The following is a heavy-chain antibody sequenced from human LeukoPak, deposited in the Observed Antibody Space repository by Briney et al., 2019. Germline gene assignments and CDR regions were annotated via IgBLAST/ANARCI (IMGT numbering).Heavy chain of an antibody. CDR2: IHYSGST. V-gene: IGHV4-59*11. CDR1: GGSITSHY. CDR3: ARGDPAWDYDTSSYYPDAFDI. Sequence: SETLSLTCTVSGGSITSHYCNWIRQPPGKGLEWIGYIHYSGSTNYNPSLESRVTISVDTSKNQFSLKLRSVTAADTAVYYCARGDPAWDYDTSSYYPDAFDIWGQGTMVTVSS. J-gene: IGHJ3*02. D-gene: IGHD3-22*01.